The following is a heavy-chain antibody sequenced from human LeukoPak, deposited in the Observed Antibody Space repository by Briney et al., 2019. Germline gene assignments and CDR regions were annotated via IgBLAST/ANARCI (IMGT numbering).Heavy chain of an antibody. CDR1: GFTFSSYA. J-gene: IGHJ4*02. CDR2: ISGSGGST. Sequence: GGSLRLSCAASGFTFSSYAMSWVRQAPGKGLEWVSAISGSGGSTYYADSVKGRFTISRDNSKNTLYLQMNSLRAEDTAVYYCAKAGVTITFGGVIVIPLVYWGQGTLVTVSS. D-gene: IGHD3-16*02. V-gene: IGHV3-23*01. CDR3: AKAGVTITFGGVIVIPLVY.